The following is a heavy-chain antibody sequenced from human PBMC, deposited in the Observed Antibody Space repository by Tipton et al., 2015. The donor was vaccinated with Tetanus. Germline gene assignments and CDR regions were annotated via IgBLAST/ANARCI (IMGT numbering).Heavy chain of an antibody. V-gene: IGHV4-59*13. Sequence: TLSLTCIVSGGSISTYYWSWIRQRPGRGLEWIGYIHYTGSTNYNPSLKSRVTLSSDTSKAQFSLKLISVTPADTAIYYCARTGWFGHMPAFDSWGLGTLVTVSS. J-gene: IGHJ4*02. CDR2: IHYTGST. CDR1: GGSISTYY. D-gene: IGHD3-10*01. CDR3: ARTGWFGHMPAFDS.